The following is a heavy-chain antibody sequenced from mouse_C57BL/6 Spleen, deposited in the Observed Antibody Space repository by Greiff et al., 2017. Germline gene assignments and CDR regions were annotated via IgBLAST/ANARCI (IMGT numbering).Heavy chain of an antibody. CDR1: GFTFSSYG. Sequence: EVNVVESGGDLVKPGGSLKLSCAASGFTFSSYGMSWVRQTPDKRLEWVATISSGGSYTYYPDSVKGRFTISRDNAKNTLYLQMSSLKSEDTAMHYCARRPLGYFDVWGTGTTVTVST. CDR2: ISSGGSYT. V-gene: IGHV5-6*02. J-gene: IGHJ1*03. CDR3: ARRPLGYFDV.